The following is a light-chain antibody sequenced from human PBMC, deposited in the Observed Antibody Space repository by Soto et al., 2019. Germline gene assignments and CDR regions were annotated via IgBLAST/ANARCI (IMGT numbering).Light chain of an antibody. Sequence: QSVLTQPPSASGTPGQRVTISCSGSRSNIGSYYVFWYHQLPGAAPALLIYKNNQRPSGVPDRFSGSKSGTSASLVISGLRSEDEAAYYCAAWDDSLSGNWVFGGGTKLTVL. J-gene: IGLJ3*02. CDR1: RSNIGSYY. CDR3: AAWDDSLSGNWV. V-gene: IGLV1-47*01. CDR2: KNN.